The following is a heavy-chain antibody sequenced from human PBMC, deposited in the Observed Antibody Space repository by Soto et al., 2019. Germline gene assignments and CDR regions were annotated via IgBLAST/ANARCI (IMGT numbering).Heavy chain of an antibody. Sequence: GGSLRLSCAASGITFSKAWMSWVRQAPGKGLEWVGRIKSETDGGTTDYAAPVKGRFSISRDDSKNTLYLQMNSLKNEDTAVYYCSADGWLQMWFQDYWGQGTLVTVSS. V-gene: IGHV3-15*01. CDR3: SADGWLQMWFQDY. D-gene: IGHD5-18*01. J-gene: IGHJ4*02. CDR2: IKSETDGGTT. CDR1: GITFSKAW.